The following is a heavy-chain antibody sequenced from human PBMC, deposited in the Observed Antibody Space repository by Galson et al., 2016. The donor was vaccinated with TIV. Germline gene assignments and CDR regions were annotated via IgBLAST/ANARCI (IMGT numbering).Heavy chain of an antibody. CDR3: ARIIVSYGMDV. D-gene: IGHD2/OR15-2a*01. CDR1: GYTFSSYG. Sequence: SLRLSCAASGYTFSSYGMHWVRQAPGKGLEWVAVIWYDGSIKYNEDSVKGRFTISRDKSKNTLYLVMSSLRAEDTAVYYCARIIVSYGMDVWGQGTTVTVSS. J-gene: IGHJ6*02. CDR2: IWYDGSIK. V-gene: IGHV3-33*01.